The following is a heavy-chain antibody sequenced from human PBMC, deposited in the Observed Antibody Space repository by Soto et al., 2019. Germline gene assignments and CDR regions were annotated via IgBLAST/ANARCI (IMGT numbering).Heavy chain of an antibody. D-gene: IGHD3-10*01. Sequence: EVQLVESGGGLVQPGGSLRLSCAASGFTFSMYDMHWVRQATGKGLEWVSGIGTAGDTYYPGSVKGRFTISRENAKNSLYLEMTSLRAGDTAVYYCAREGGYYGSALDPWGLGTLVIVSS. CDR2: IGTAGDT. CDR1: GFTFSMYD. CDR3: AREGGYYGSALDP. J-gene: IGHJ5*02. V-gene: IGHV3-13*01.